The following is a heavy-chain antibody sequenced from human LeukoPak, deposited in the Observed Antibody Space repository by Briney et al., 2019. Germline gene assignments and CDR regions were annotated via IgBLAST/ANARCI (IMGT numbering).Heavy chain of an antibody. Sequence: PGGSLRLSCAASGFRLSAYWMTWVRQAPGKGLEWVANIKDDGSENNYVDSVKGRFTISRDNAKNSLYLQMNSLRADDTAVYYCARGPMFRGFLIRRSKSGYFDFWGQGTLVTVSS. CDR3: ARGPMFRGFLIRRSKSGYFDF. D-gene: IGHD3-10*01. J-gene: IGHJ4*02. CDR1: GFRLSAYW. V-gene: IGHV3-7*01. CDR2: IKDDGSEN.